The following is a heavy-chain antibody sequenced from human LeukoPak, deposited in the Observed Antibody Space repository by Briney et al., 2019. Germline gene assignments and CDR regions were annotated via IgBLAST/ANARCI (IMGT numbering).Heavy chain of an antibody. D-gene: IGHD3-10*01. J-gene: IGHJ6*03. Sequence: GGSLRLSCAASGFTFSSYGLHWVRQAPGKGLEWVAFIRYDGSIKYYADSVKGRFTISRDNSKNTLYLQMNSLRAEDTAVYYCAKPWFGGYYYMDVWGKGTTVTISS. V-gene: IGHV3-30*02. CDR2: IRYDGSIK. CDR1: GFTFSSYG. CDR3: AKPWFGGYYYMDV.